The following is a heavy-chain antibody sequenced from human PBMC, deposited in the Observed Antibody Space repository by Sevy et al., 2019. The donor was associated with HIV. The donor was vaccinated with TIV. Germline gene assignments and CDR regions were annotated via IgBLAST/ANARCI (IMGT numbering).Heavy chain of an antibody. J-gene: IGHJ6*02. Sequence: GSLRLSCAASGFTFSSYAMHWVRQAPGKGLEWVAVISYDGSNKYYADSVKGRFTISRDNSKNTLYLQMNSLRAEDTAVYYCATNLYGSEKITSPHKNYGMDVWGQGTTVTVSS. CDR3: ATNLYGSEKITSPHKNYGMDV. CDR2: ISYDGSNK. CDR1: GFTFSSYA. V-gene: IGHV3-30-3*01. D-gene: IGHD3-10*01.